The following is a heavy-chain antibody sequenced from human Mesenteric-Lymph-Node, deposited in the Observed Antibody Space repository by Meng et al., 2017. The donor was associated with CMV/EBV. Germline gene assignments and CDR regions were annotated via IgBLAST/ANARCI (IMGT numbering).Heavy chain of an antibody. D-gene: IGHD3-10*01. CDR2: FRNKVNSYTT. Sequence: YMDWVRQAPGKGLEWVGRFRNKVNSYTTEYAASVKGRFTISRDDSKNSLYLQMNSLKTEDTAVYYCVRVGISYYGSQNFYTTNYYFDSWGQGTLVTVSS. V-gene: IGHV3-72*01. CDR1: Y. CDR3: VRVGISYYGSQNFYTTNYYFDS. J-gene: IGHJ4*02.